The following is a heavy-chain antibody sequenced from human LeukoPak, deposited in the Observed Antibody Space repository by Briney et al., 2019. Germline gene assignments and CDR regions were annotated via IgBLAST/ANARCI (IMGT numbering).Heavy chain of an antibody. V-gene: IGHV3-30*04. CDR1: GFTFSSYA. CDR2: ISYDGSNK. J-gene: IGHJ4*02. Sequence: GSLRLSCAASGFTFSSYAMHWVRPAPGKGLEWVAVISYDGSNKYYPDSVKGRFTISRDNSKNTLYLQMNSLRAEDTAVYYCARGPLGSTSEYWGQGTLVTVSS. D-gene: IGHD2-2*01. CDR3: ARGPLGSTSEY.